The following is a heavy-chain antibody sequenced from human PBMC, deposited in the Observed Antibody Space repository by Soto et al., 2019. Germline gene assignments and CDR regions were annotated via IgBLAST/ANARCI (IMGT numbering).Heavy chain of an antibody. CDR2: ISGGGGST. D-gene: IGHD3-3*01. V-gene: IGHV3-23*01. CDR1: GFTFSNYA. CDR3: AKGMYYDFWSGSRTSYYYGLDV. Sequence: GGSLRLSCAASGFTFSNYAMTWVRQAPGKGLECVSGISGGGGSTYYADSVKGRFTISRDNSKKTLFLQMNSLRAEDTALYYCAKGMYYDFWSGSRTSYYYGLDVWGQGTTVTVSS. J-gene: IGHJ6*02.